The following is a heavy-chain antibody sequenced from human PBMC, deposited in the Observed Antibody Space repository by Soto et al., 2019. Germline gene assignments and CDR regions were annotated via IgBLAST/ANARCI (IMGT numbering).Heavy chain of an antibody. CDR2: ISWNSDII. D-gene: IGHD1-26*01. Sequence: EMKLVESGGGLVQPGRSLRLSCATSGFTFEDYAVHWVRQAPGKGLEWVSGISWNSDIIDYADSVKGRSIISRDNAKNXXYLQLNSLRPEDTALYYWTQDVEWGGSHLNHAFDVWGQGAMVSVSS. J-gene: IGHJ3*01. V-gene: IGHV3-9*01. CDR3: TQDVEWGGSHLNHAFDV. CDR1: GFTFEDYA.